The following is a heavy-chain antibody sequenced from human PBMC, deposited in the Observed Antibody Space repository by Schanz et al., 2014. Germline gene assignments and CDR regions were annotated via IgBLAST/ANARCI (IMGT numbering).Heavy chain of an antibody. CDR2: ISAYNGNT. V-gene: IGHV1-18*01. CDR1: GYTLKNYG. Sequence: QAQLMQSGPELKRPGASVKVSCTASGYTLKNYGISWVRQAPGLGLEWMGWISAYNGNTNYAQKLQGRVTMTRNTSMSTAYIELHILTSEDTAVYYCARGRTFDYWGQGTLVTVSS. J-gene: IGHJ4*02. CDR3: ARGRTFDY.